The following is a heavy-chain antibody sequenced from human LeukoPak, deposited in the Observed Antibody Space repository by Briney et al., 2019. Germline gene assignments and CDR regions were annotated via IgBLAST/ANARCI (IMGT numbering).Heavy chain of an antibody. V-gene: IGHV3-21*01. Sequence: GGSPRLSCAASGFIFSDYAMNWVRQAPGKGLEWVSSISSSSSYIYYADSVKGRFTISRDNAKNSLYLQMNSLRAEDTAVYYCARQRTTEVSDYWGQGTLVTVSS. CDR2: ISSSSSYI. J-gene: IGHJ4*02. D-gene: IGHD4-23*01. CDR3: ARQRTTEVSDY. CDR1: GFIFSDYA.